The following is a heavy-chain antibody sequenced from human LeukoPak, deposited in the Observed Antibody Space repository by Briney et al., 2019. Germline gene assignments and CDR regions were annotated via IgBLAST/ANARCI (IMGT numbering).Heavy chain of an antibody. CDR1: GFTFSDSW. V-gene: IGHV3-15*01. J-gene: IGHJ4*02. D-gene: IGHD3-22*01. CDR3: TRGPHYHDTTGFYYGFFM. CDR2: IKSKTDGGTT. Sequence: PGGSLRLSCAASGFTFSDSWTTWVRQIPGKGLEGVGRIKSKTDGGTTDYAAPVKGRFTISRDDSKNTLSLQMNSLQSEDTAVYYCTRGPHYHDTTGFYYGFFMWGQGTLVTVSS.